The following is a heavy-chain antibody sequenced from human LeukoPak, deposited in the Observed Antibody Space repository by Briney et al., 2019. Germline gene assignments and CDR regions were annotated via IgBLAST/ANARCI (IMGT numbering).Heavy chain of an antibody. CDR2: INPSGGST. V-gene: IGHV1-46*01. CDR1: GYTFTSYY. CDR3: ARALGDQPDYYYGMDV. Sequence: PGASVKVSCKASGYTFTSYYMHWVRQAPGQGLEWMGIINPSGGSTSYAQKFQGRVTMTRDMSTSTVYMELSSLRSEDTAVYYCARALGDQPDYYYGMDVWGQGTTVTVSS. J-gene: IGHJ6*02. D-gene: IGHD2-2*01.